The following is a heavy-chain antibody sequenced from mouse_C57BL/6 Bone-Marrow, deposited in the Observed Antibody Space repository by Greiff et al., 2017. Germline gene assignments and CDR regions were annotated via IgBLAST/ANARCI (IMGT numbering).Heavy chain of an antibody. V-gene: IGHV1-85*01. D-gene: IGHD3-3*01. Sequence: VQLQQSGPELVKPGASVKLSCTASGYTFTSYDINWVKQRPGQGLEWIGWLYPRDGSTKYNEQFKGKGTLTVDTSTSPVYLELHNLTSEDSAVCFCARLGGGYYFDYWGQGTTLTVSS. CDR3: ARLGGGYYFDY. CDR1: GYTFTSYD. CDR2: LYPRDGST. J-gene: IGHJ2*01.